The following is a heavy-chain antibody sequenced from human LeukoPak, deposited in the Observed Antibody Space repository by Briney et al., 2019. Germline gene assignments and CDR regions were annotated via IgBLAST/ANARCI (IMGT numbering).Heavy chain of an antibody. J-gene: IGHJ6*03. CDR1: SGSISSYY. V-gene: IGHV4-59*01. D-gene: IGHD5-18*01. CDR3: ARAPGIPPYYYYYYMDV. Sequence: SETLSLTCTVSSGSISSYYWSWIRQPPGKGLEWIGYIYYSGSTNYNPSLKSRVTISVDTSKNQFSLKLSSVTAADTAVYYCARAPGIPPYYYYYYMDVWGKGTTVTVSS. CDR2: IYYSGST.